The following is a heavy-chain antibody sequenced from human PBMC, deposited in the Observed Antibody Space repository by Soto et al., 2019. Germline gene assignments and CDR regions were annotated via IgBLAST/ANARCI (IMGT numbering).Heavy chain of an antibody. Sequence: SVKVSCKASGGTFSSYAISWVRQAPGQGLEWMGGIIPIFGTANYAQKFQGRVTITADKSTSTAYMELSSLRSEDTAVYYCARDFLPRSWGELSFSWFDPWGQGTLDTVSS. CDR1: GGTFSSYA. V-gene: IGHV1-69*06. CDR2: IIPIFGTA. CDR3: ARDFLPRSWGELSFSWFDP. D-gene: IGHD3-16*02. J-gene: IGHJ5*02.